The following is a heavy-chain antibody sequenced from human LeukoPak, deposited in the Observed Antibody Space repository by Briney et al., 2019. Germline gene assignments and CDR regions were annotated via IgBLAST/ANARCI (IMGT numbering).Heavy chain of an antibody. V-gene: IGHV1-18*01. CDR1: GYTFTSYG. J-gene: IGHJ6*03. Sequence: GASVKVSCKASGYTFTSYGISWVRQAPGQGLEWMGWISAYNGNTNYAQKLQGRVTMTTDTSTSTAYMELRSLRSDDTAVYYCARDTPRVAYPYYYYYYMDVWGKGTTVTVSS. CDR3: ARDTPRVAYPYYYYYYMDV. CDR2: ISAYNGNT. D-gene: IGHD2-15*01.